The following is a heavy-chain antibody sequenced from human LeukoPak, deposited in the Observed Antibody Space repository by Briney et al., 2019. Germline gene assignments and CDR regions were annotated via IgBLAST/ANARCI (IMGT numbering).Heavy chain of an antibody. CDR2: ISGSGGST. CDR3: ARQYYYGSGSYLFDY. Sequence: GGSLRLSCAASGFTSSSYAMSWVRQAPGKGLEWVSAISGSGGSTYYADSVKGRFTISRDNSKNTLYLQMNSLRAEDTAVYYCARQYYYGSGSYLFDYWGQGTLVTVSS. V-gene: IGHV3-23*01. D-gene: IGHD3-10*01. CDR1: GFTSSSYA. J-gene: IGHJ4*02.